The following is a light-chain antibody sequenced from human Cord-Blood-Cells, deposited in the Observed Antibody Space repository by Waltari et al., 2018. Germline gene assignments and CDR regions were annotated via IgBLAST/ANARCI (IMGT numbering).Light chain of an antibody. CDR1: QSISSY. CDR3: QQSYSTLLT. V-gene: IGKV1-39*01. Sequence: DIQMTQSPSSLSASVGDRVTITCRASQSISSYLNWYQQKPGKAPKLLIYAASSLQSGVPSRFSGSGSGTDFTLTISSLQPEDFGTYYCQQSYSTLLTFGGGTKVEIK. CDR2: AAS. J-gene: IGKJ4*01.